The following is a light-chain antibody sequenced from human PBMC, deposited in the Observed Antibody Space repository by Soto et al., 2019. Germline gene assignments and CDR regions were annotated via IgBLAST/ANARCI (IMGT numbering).Light chain of an antibody. CDR3: QYYGGYYGSSPRYT. CDR2: GAF. J-gene: IGKJ2*01. CDR1: QNVSSNY. V-gene: IGKV3-20*01. Sequence: ELVLTQSPCTLSLSPGERATLSCRASQNVSSNYLAWYQQRPGQAPRLLMYGAFIRATGIPDRISGSGSGTDFTVTISRLEPEDFAVYYCQYYGGYYGSSPRYTFGQGTKVDI.